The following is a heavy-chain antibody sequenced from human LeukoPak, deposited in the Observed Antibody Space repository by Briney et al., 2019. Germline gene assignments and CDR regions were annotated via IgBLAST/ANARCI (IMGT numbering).Heavy chain of an antibody. V-gene: IGHV4-38-2*02. J-gene: IGHJ4*02. CDR3: AKIRYSYGSSPFDY. D-gene: IGHD5-18*01. CDR2: IYHSGST. CDR1: GYSISSGYY. Sequence: SETLSLTCTVSGYSISSGYYWGWIRQPPGKGLEWIGSIYHSGSTYYNPSLKSRVTISVDTSKNQFSLKLSSVAAADTAVYYCAKIRYSYGSSPFDYWGQGTLVTVSS.